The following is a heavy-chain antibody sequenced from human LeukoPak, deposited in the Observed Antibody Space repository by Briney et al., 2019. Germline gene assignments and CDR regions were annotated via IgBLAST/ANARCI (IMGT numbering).Heavy chain of an antibody. J-gene: IGHJ4*02. CDR3: ARGGGHSYDY. CDR1: GGSFSGYY. V-gene: IGHV4-34*01. CDR2: INHSGST. D-gene: IGHD5-18*01. Sequence: PSETLSLTCAVYGGSFSGYYWSWIRQPPGKGLEWIGEINHSGSTNYNPSLKSRVTISVDTSKNQFSLKLSSVTAADTAVYYCARGGGHSYDYWGQRTLVTVSS.